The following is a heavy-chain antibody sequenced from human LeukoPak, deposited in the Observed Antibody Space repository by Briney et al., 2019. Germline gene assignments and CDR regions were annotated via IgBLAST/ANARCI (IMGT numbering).Heavy chain of an antibody. Sequence: SETLSLTCTVSGGSISSGDYYWSWIRQPPGNGLEWIGYIYYSGSTYYNPSLKSRVTISVDTSKNQFSLKLSSVTAADTAVYYCARADEVHFDYWGQGTLVTVSS. CDR3: ARADEVHFDY. J-gene: IGHJ4*02. CDR1: GGSISSGDYY. CDR2: IYYSGST. D-gene: IGHD3-10*01. V-gene: IGHV4-30-4*01.